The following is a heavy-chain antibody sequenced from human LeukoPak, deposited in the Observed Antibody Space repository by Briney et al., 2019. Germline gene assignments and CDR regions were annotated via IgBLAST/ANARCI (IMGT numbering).Heavy chain of an antibody. CDR3: AKVGIQSGRRPFDY. Sequence: PGGSLRLSCAASGFTFSSYAMSWVRQAPGKGLEWVSAISGSGGSTYYADSVKGRFTISRDNSKNTLYLQMDSLRAEDTAVYYCAKVGIQSGRRPFDYWGQGTLVTVSS. CDR1: GFTFSSYA. CDR2: ISGSGGST. J-gene: IGHJ4*02. D-gene: IGHD6-13*01. V-gene: IGHV3-23*01.